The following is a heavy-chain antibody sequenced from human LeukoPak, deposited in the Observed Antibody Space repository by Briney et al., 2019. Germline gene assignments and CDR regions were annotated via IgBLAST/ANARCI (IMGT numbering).Heavy chain of an antibody. Sequence: PSGTLSLTCAVSGGSISSSNWWSWVRQPPGKGLEWIGEIYHSGSTNYNPSLKSRVTISVDKSKNQFSLKLSSVTAADTAVYYCAREVRRRWGDYFDYWGQGTLVTVSS. CDR2: IYHSGST. V-gene: IGHV4-4*02. D-gene: IGHD3-16*01. CDR1: GGSISSSNW. J-gene: IGHJ4*02. CDR3: AREVRRRWGDYFDY.